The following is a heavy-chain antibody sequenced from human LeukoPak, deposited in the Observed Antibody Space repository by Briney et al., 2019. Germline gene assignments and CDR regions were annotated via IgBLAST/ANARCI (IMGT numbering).Heavy chain of an antibody. CDR1: GDSIRSDR. J-gene: IGHJ4*02. CDR3: ARTPARSGWAYYFDY. Sequence: SETLSLTCAVSGDSIRSDRWNWIRQIPGQGLEWIGYIYHTATTNYNHSFRPRVTMSLDTSNNQFSLRLTSVTAADTAVYYCARTPARSGWAYYFDYWGQGALVTVSS. V-gene: IGHV4-4*09. CDR2: IYHTATT. D-gene: IGHD6-19*01.